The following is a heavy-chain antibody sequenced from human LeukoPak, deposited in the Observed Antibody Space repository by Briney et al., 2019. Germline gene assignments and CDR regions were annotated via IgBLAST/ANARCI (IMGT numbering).Heavy chain of an antibody. CDR2: TYYRSKWYN. D-gene: IGHD5-18*01. V-gene: IGHV6-1*01. J-gene: IGHJ2*01. Sequence: SQTLSLTCAISGDSVSGNSATWNWIRQSPSRGLEWLGRTYYRSKWYNDYAVSVKSRITINPDTSKDQFSLQLNSVTPEDTAVYYCTRAGSYGYYWYFDLWGRGTLVTVSS. CDR1: GDSVSGNSAT. CDR3: TRAGSYGYYWYFDL.